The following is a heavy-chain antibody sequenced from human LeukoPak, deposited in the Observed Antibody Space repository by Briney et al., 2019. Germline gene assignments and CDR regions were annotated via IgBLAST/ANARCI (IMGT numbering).Heavy chain of an antibody. CDR1: GLTFRTYS. J-gene: IGHJ4*02. V-gene: IGHV3-23*01. Sequence: PGGSLRLSCAASGLTFRTYSMNWVRQAPGKGLEWVSTISGGGDSTYYADSVKGRFTISRDNSKNTLYLQMNSLRAEDTAVYYCAKREFDSSDFDYWGQGTLVTVSS. CDR3: AKREFDSSDFDY. CDR2: ISGGGDST. D-gene: IGHD6-6*01.